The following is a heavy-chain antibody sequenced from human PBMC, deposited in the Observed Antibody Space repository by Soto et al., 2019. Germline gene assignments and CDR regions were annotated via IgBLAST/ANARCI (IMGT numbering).Heavy chain of an antibody. D-gene: IGHD5-12*01. V-gene: IGHV4-39*01. CDR3: ALTENSNTVAFDY. J-gene: IGHJ4*02. CDR1: GGSISSSSYY. Sequence: SETLSLTCTVSGGSISSSSYYWGWIRQPPGKGLEWIGSIYYSGSTYYNPSLKSRVTISVDTSKNQFSLKPSPVTAADTAVYYCALTENSNTVAFDYWGQGTLVTVSS. CDR2: IYYSGST.